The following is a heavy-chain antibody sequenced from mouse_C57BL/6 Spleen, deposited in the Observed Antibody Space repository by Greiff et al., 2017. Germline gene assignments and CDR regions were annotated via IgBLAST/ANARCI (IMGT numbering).Heavy chain of an antibody. CDR3: TRGVVAKDYAMDY. CDR1: GFNIKDYY. J-gene: IGHJ4*01. Sequence: VQLQQSGAELVRPGASVKLSCTASGFNIKDYYMHWVKQRPEQGLEWIGRIDPEDGDTEYAPKFQGKGTMTADTSSNTAYLQLSSLTSEDTAVYYCTRGVVAKDYAMDYWGQGTSVTVSS. D-gene: IGHD1-1*01. V-gene: IGHV14-1*01. CDR2: IDPEDGDT.